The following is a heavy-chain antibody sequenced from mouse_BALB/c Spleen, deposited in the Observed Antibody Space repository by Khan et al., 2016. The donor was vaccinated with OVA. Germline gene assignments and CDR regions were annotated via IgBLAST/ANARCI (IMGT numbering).Heavy chain of an antibody. J-gene: IGHJ2*01. D-gene: IGHD2-1*01. V-gene: IGHV8-12*01. CDR3: ARRTEVYFGNYFDY. CDR2: IYWDDDK. CDR1: GFSLSTSGLG. Sequence: QVPLKESGPGILQPSQTLSLTCSFSGFSLSTSGLGVSWIRQPSGKGLEWLAHIYWDDDKRYNPSLKSRLTISKDTSSNQVFLKITSVDSADTATYYCARRTEVYFGNYFDYWGQGTTLTVSS.